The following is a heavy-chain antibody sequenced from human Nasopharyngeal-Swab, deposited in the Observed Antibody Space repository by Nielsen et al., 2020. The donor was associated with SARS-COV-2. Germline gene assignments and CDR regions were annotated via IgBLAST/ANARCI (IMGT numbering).Heavy chain of an antibody. D-gene: IGHD4-23*01. Sequence: SETLSLTCTVSGGSISSSSYYWGWIRQPPGKGLEWIGSIYYSGSTYYNPSLKSRVTISVDTSKNQFSLKLSSVTAADTAVYYCARVLRAAYVGYFDYWGQGTLVTVSS. J-gene: IGHJ4*02. CDR1: GGSISSSSYY. V-gene: IGHV4-39*07. CDR2: IYYSGST. CDR3: ARVLRAAYVGYFDY.